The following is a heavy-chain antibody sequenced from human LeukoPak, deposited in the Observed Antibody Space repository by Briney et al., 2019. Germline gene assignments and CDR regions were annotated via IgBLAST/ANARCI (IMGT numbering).Heavy chain of an antibody. Sequence: PGRSLRLSCAASGFTFSPYGMHWVRQAPGKGLAWVAGIWYDGSNKYYADSVKGRFTISRDNSKDTLYLQTSSLRVEDTAVYHCARGVGAGYNWFDPWGQGTLVTVSS. CDR2: IWYDGSNK. D-gene: IGHD1-26*01. CDR1: GFTFSPYG. J-gene: IGHJ5*02. V-gene: IGHV3-33*01. CDR3: ARGVGAGYNWFDP.